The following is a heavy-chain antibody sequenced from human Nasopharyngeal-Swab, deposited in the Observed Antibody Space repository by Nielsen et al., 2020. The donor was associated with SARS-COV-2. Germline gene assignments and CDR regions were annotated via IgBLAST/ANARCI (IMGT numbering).Heavy chain of an antibody. Sequence: GGSLRLSCAASGFTFSSYGMHWVRQAPGKGPEWVAVISYDGSNKYYADAVKGRFTISRDNSKNTLYLQMNSLRAEDTAVYYCAKATGYSSSWELNYFDYWGQGTLVTVSS. D-gene: IGHD6-13*01. CDR2: ISYDGSNK. CDR1: GFTFSSYG. J-gene: IGHJ4*02. CDR3: AKATGYSSSWELNYFDY. V-gene: IGHV3-30*18.